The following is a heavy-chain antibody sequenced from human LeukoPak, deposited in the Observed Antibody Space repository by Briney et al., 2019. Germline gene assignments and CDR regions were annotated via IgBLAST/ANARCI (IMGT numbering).Heavy chain of an antibody. CDR1: GGSISSGGYY. Sequence: SQTLSLTCTVSGGSISSGGYYWSWIRQHPGKGPEWIGYIYYSGSTYYNPSLKSRVTISVDTSKNQFSLKLSSVTAADTAVYSCARASKDTAKPQGAWFDPRGKGTLVTVST. D-gene: IGHD5-18*01. J-gene: IGHJ5*02. CDR3: ARASKDTAKPQGAWFDP. CDR2: IYYSGST. V-gene: IGHV4-31*03.